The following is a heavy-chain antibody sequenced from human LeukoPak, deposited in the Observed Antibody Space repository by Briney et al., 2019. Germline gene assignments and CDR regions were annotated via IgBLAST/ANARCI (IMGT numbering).Heavy chain of an antibody. CDR1: GYTFTDFG. CDR3: TRDLGVDTTMIFFDY. Sequence: ASVKVSCQASGYTFTDFGISWVRQAPGQGLEWMGWISAYNGNRNYVQKFQDRVTMTTDTSTSTAYMELRSLRSDDTAMYYCTRDLGVDTTMIFFDYWGQGTLVTVSS. J-gene: IGHJ4*02. V-gene: IGHV1-18*01. D-gene: IGHD5-18*01. CDR2: ISAYNGNR.